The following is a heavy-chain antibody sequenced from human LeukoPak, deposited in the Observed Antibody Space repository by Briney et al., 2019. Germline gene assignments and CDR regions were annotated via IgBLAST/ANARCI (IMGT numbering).Heavy chain of an antibody. D-gene: IGHD3-22*01. J-gene: IGHJ6*03. CDR1: GGTFSSYA. CDR2: IIPIFGTA. CDR3: ARVEDSSGYYYGRGIHYYYYYMDV. Sequence: SVKVSCKASGGTFSSYAISWVRQAPGQGLEWMGGIIPIFGTANYAQKFQGRVTITADESTSTAYMELSSLRSEDTAVYYCARVEDSSGYYYGRGIHYYYYYMDVWGKGTTLTVSS. V-gene: IGHV1-69*13.